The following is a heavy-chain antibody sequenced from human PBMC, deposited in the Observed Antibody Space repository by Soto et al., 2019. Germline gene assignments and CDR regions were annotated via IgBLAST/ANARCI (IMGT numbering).Heavy chain of an antibody. CDR3: AGAPYCTNGVCGYYYYYGMDV. CDR2: IIPIFGTA. D-gene: IGHD2-8*01. CDR1: GGTFSSYA. J-gene: IGHJ6*02. Sequence: SVKVSCKASGGTFSSYAISWVRQAPGQGLEWMGGIIPIFGTANYAQKFQGRVTITADKSTSTAYMELSSLRSEDTAVYYCAGAPYCTNGVCGYYYYYGMDVWGQGTTVTVS. V-gene: IGHV1-69*06.